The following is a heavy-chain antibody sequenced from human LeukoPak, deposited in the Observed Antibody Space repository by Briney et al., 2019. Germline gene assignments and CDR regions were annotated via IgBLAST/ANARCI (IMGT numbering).Heavy chain of an antibody. J-gene: IGHJ4*02. CDR3: ARDIGYYYDGSGYLIGDFDY. D-gene: IGHD3-22*01. CDR1: GYTFPSYG. Sequence: ASVKVSCKASGYTFPSYGISWVRQAPGQGLEWMGWISAYNGNTNYAQKLQGRVTMTTDTSTSTAYMELRSLRSDDTAVYYCARDIGYYYDGSGYLIGDFDYWGQGTLVTVSS. CDR2: ISAYNGNT. V-gene: IGHV1-18*01.